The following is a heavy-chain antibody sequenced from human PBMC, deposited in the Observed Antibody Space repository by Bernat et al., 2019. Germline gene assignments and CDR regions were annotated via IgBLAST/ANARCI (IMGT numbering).Heavy chain of an antibody. D-gene: IGHD1-26*01. J-gene: IGHJ4*02. CDR3: AKPRVVGATGPFDY. V-gene: IGHV3-30*18. CDR2: ISYDGSNK. CDR1: GFTFSSYG. Sequence: VQLVESGGGLVKPGGSLRLSCAASGFTFSSYGMHWVRQAPGKGLEWVAVISYDGSNKYYADSVKGRFTISRDNSKNTLYLQMNSLRAEDTAVYYCAKPRVVGATGPFDYWGQGTLVTVSS.